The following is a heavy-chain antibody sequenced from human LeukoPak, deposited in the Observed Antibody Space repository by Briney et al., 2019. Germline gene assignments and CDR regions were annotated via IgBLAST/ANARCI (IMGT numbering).Heavy chain of an antibody. V-gene: IGHV3-66*01. Sequence: PGGSLRLSCAASGFTVSSNYMSWVRQAPGKGLEWVSLIYSGGSTYYADSVKGRFTISRDNSKNTLYLQMNSLRAEDTAVYYCASISSDSISYYDHWGQGTLVTVSS. CDR3: ASISSDSISYYDH. D-gene: IGHD3-22*01. CDR1: GFTVSSNY. J-gene: IGHJ4*02. CDR2: IYSGGST.